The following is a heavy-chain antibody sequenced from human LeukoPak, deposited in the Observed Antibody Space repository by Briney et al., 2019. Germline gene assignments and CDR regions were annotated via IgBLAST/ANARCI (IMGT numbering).Heavy chain of an antibody. Sequence: GRSLRLSCAASGFTFDDYAVHWVRQAPGKGLEWVSGISWNSGSIGYADSVKGRFTISRDNAKNSLYLQMNSLRAEDTALYYCAKDTPFGGSFQFDYWGQGTLVTVFS. CDR1: GFTFDDYA. J-gene: IGHJ4*02. CDR3: AKDTPFGGSFQFDY. CDR2: ISWNSGSI. D-gene: IGHD3-16*01. V-gene: IGHV3-9*01.